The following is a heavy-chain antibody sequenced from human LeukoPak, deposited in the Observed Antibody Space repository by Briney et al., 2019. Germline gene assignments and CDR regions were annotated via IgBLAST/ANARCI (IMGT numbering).Heavy chain of an antibody. CDR3: ARGPYGVYSGDPYSYYMDV. CDR2: IIPVSGTA. CDR1: GGTFSSYA. J-gene: IGHJ6*03. D-gene: IGHD4/OR15-4a*01. Sequence: SVKVSCKASGGTFSSYAITWVRQAPGQGLEWMGGIIPVSGTANYAQKFQGRVTITTDESTSTAYMELSSLRSEDTAVYYCARGPYGVYSGDPYSYYMDVWGKGTAVTVSS. V-gene: IGHV1-69*05.